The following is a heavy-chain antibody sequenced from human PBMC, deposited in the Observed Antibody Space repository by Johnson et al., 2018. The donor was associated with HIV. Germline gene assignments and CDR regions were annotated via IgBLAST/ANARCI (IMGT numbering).Heavy chain of an antibody. J-gene: IGHJ3*01. V-gene: IGHV3-30*03. Sequence: QVQLVESGGGVVQPGRSLRLSCAASGFSLSDYGMHWVRQAPGQGPEWVAIISSDGDFTYYADSVKGRFTISRDNSRNTLSLQIISLRPEDTALYYCARARGSSSGFFAFDVWGPGTMVSVSS. CDR3: ARARGSSSGFFAFDV. D-gene: IGHD6-6*01. CDR1: GFSLSDYG. CDR2: ISSDGDFT.